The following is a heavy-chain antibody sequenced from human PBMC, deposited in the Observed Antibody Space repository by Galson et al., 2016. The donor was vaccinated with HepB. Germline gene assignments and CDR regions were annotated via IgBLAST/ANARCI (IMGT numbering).Heavy chain of an antibody. CDR2: TYYRSKWYH. Sequence: CAISGDSVSSNSAAWNWIRQSPSRGLEWLGRTYYRSKWYHDYAVSVKSRILINPDTSKNHFSLQLNSVTPEDTAVYYCAKENNWFGGPNFGAWGQGAQVTVSS. D-gene: IGHD3-10*01. J-gene: IGHJ5*02. CDR3: AKENNWFGGPNFGA. CDR1: GDSVSSNSAA. V-gene: IGHV6-1*01.